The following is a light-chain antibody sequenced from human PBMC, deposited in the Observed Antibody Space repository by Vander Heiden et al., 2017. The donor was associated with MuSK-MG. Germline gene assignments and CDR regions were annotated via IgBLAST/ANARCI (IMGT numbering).Light chain of an antibody. V-gene: IGKV4-1*01. CDR3: QQYYSTPLT. CDR2: WAA. Sequence: DIVMTQSPDSLAVSLGERATINCQSSQSVLYSSNNKNDLGWYQQKPGQPPKLLIYWAATRQSGVPDRFTGSGSGTDFTLTISSLQAEDVAVYFCQQYYSTPLTFGGGTRVEIK. J-gene: IGKJ4*01. CDR1: QSVLYSSNNKND.